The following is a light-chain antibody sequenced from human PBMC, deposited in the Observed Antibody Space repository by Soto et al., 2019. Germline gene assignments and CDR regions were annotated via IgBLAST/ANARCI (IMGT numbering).Light chain of an antibody. Sequence: QSALTQPASVSGSPGQSITISCTGTSSDVGGYKYVSWYQQHPGKAPKLMIYEVSNRPSGVSNRFSGSKSGNTASLTISGLQAVDEADYYCNSYTSSFTRIFGTGTKVTV. CDR3: NSYTSSFTRI. V-gene: IGLV2-14*01. CDR2: EVS. CDR1: SSDVGGYKY. J-gene: IGLJ1*01.